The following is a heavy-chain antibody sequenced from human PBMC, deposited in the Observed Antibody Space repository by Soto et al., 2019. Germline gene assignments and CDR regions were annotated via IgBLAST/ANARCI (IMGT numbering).Heavy chain of an antibody. V-gene: IGHV3-15*01. CDR2: SKSKTDGGTT. J-gene: IGHJ4*02. Sequence: EVQLVESGGGLVKPGGSLRLSCAASGFTFSNAWMSWVRQAPGKGLEWVGRSKSKTDGGTTDYAAPVKGRFTISRDDSKNTLYLQMNSLKTEDTAVYYCTTDPGTTPYCWGQGSLVTVSS. CDR3: TTDPGTTPYC. CDR1: GFTFSNAW. D-gene: IGHD1-1*01.